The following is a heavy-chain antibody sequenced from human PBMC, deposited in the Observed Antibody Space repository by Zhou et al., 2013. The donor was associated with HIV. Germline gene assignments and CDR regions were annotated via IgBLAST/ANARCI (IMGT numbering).Heavy chain of an antibody. CDR1: GYIFIDYY. CDR2: INANSGGF. Sequence: QVQLVQSGAEVRNPGASVKLSCRTSGYIFIDYYIHWVRQAPGRGLEWMGWINANSGGFTYAEKFQDRVSLTRDTSTNTVYIEMNSLRSDDTAKYFCARGEQTASVMVAANNYGLDAWGGGTTVTV. D-gene: IGHD2-21*01. J-gene: IGHJ6*02. CDR3: ARGEQTASVMVAANNYGLDA. V-gene: IGHV1-2*02.